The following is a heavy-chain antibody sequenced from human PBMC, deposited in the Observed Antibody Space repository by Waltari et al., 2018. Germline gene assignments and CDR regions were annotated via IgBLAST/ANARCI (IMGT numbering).Heavy chain of an antibody. V-gene: IGHV3-7*01. J-gene: IGHJ4*02. CDR2: IGPDGSDK. CDR3: VGWNDPINS. Sequence: EAQLVQSGGGLVQPGGSLTLSCAASGFTISRVWMAWIRQAPGQVLQWVAHIGPDGSDKEYVDSVKGRFTISRDNAENSLLLQMSSLRVEDTALYYCVGWNDPINSWGQGTLVAVSS. D-gene: IGHD1-1*01. CDR1: GFTISRVW.